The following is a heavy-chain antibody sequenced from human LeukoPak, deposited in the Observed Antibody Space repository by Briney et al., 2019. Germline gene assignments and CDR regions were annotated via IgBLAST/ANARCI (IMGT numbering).Heavy chain of an antibody. CDR2: ISYDGSSK. CDR1: GFTFSSYG. CDR3: AKDRGVGAPFDY. Sequence: GGSLRLSCAASGFTFSSYGMHWVRQAPGKGLEWVAVISYDGSSKYYADSVKGRFTISRDNSKNTLYLQMNSLRAEDTAVYYCAKDRGVGAPFDYWGQGTLVTVSS. V-gene: IGHV3-30*18. J-gene: IGHJ4*02. D-gene: IGHD1-26*01.